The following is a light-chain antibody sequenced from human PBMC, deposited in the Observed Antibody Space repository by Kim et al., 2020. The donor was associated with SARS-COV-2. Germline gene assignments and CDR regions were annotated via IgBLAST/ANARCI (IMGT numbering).Light chain of an antibody. CDR1: SSDGGGCDS. Sequence: HSFAIACAGTSSDGGGCDSVSWYQQHPGKAPKLLIYDVAKRPSGVASRFSAFKSGDTASLIISGLQAEDEANYYCSSYTSSSKVIFGGGTQLTVL. V-gene: IGLV2-14*03. J-gene: IGLJ2*01. CDR3: SSYTSSSKVI. CDR2: DVA.